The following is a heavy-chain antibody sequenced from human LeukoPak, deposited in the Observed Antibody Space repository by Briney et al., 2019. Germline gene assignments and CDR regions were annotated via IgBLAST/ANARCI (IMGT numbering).Heavy chain of an antibody. CDR1: GFTFDTYN. D-gene: IGHD3-10*02. Sequence: PGGSLRLSCAASGFTFDTYNFNWVRQAPGQGLEWVSSISSSSSYIYYADSVKGRFTISRDNAKNSLYLQMNSLRAEDTAVYYCAELGITMIGGVWGKGTTVTISS. CDR3: AELGITMIGGV. J-gene: IGHJ6*04. V-gene: IGHV3-21*01. CDR2: ISSSSSYI.